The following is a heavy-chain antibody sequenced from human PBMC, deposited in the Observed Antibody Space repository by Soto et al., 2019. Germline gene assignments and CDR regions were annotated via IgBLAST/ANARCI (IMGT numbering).Heavy chain of an antibody. Sequence: SETLSLTCAVSGGSVNIGACYWSWIRQPPGKGLEWIGFIHYSGSTNYNPSLKSRVTMSVDTSKNQFSLKLTSVNAADTAVYYCTRGGDAYKNGHWGQGTLVTVSS. V-gene: IGHV4-61*08. D-gene: IGHD2-21*01. J-gene: IGHJ4*02. CDR2: IHYSGST. CDR1: GGSVNIGACY. CDR3: TRGGDAYKNGH.